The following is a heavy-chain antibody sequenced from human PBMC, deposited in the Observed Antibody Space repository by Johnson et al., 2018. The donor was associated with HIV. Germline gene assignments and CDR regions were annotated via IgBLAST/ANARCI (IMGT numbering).Heavy chain of an antibody. CDR3: ARETVGATMDAFDI. V-gene: IGHV3-20*04. CDR1: GFTFNSQW. D-gene: IGHD1-26*01. Sequence: VQLVESVGVVVQPGGSLRLSCAASGFTFNSQWMTWVRQAPGKGLEWVSGINWNGGSTGYADSVKGRFTISRDNAKNSLYLQMNSLRTEDTAVFWCARETVGATMDAFDIWGQGTMVTVSS. CDR2: INWNGGST. J-gene: IGHJ3*02.